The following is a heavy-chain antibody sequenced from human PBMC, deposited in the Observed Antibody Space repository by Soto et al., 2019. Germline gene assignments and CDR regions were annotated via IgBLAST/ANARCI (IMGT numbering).Heavy chain of an antibody. V-gene: IGHV4-59*08. CDR1: GGSISSYY. J-gene: IGHJ5*02. CDR3: ARARRGVIHRGHNWFDP. D-gene: IGHD3-10*01. CDR2: IYYSGST. Sequence: SETLSLTCTVSGGSISSYYWSWIRQPPGKGLEWIGYIYYSGSTNYNPSLKSRVTISVDTSKNQFSLKLSSVTAADMAVYYCARARRGVIHRGHNWFDPWGQGTLVTVS.